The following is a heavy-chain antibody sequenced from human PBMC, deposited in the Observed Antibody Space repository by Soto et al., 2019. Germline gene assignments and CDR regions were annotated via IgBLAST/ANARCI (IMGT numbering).Heavy chain of an antibody. Sequence: QVQLVQSGAEVKKPGASVKVSCKASGYTFTGYYMHWVRQAPGQGLEWMGWINPNSGGTNYAQKFQGRVTMTRDTSISTAYMELSRLRSDDTAVYYCARDITMIVVVITNWGGMDVWGQGTTVTVSS. V-gene: IGHV1-2*02. J-gene: IGHJ6*02. CDR1: GYTFTGYY. CDR3: ARDITMIVVVITNWGGMDV. D-gene: IGHD3-22*01. CDR2: INPNSGGT.